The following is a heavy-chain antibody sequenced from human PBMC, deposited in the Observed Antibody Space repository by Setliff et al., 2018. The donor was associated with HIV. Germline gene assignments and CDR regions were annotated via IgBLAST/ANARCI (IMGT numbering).Heavy chain of an antibody. CDR1: GGSISRYY. CDR3: ARVFPHPYGNSWFDT. CDR2: MYNSGSI. D-gene: IGHD3-16*01. Sequence: SETLSLTCTVSGGSISRYYWSWIRQPPEKGLEWIGYMYNSGSINHNPSLKSRVIMAVDTSKNEFSLKLSSVTAADTAVYYCARVFPHPYGNSWFDTWGQGILVTVSS. J-gene: IGHJ5*02. V-gene: IGHV4-59*01.